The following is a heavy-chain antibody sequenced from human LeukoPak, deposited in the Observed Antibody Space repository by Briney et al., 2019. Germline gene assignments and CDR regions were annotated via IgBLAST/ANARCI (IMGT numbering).Heavy chain of an antibody. CDR3: ARAPTIVGYTSRELGHWYFDL. V-gene: IGHV3-11*06. J-gene: IGHJ2*01. D-gene: IGHD6-13*01. CDR1: GFTFSDYY. Sequence: PGRSLRLSCAASGFTFSDYYMSWIRQAPGKGLEWVSSISGSSSYIYYADSAKGRFTISRDNARNSLYLQMNSLRVEDTAVYYCARAPTIVGYTSRELGHWYFDLWGRGTPVTVSS. CDR2: ISGSSSYI.